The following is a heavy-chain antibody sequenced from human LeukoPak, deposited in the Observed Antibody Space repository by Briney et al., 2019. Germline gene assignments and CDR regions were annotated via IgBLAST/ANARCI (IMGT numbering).Heavy chain of an antibody. CDR1: GGSISSGGYY. J-gene: IGHJ4*02. Sequence: SQTLSLTCTVSGGSISSGGYYWSWIRQHPGKGLEWIGYIYYSGSTYYNPPLRSRVIMSVDTSKNQFSLKLSSVTAADTAVYYRARLLDYFDYWGQGTLVTVSS. CDR3: ARLLDYFDY. V-gene: IGHV4-31*03. CDR2: IYYSGST.